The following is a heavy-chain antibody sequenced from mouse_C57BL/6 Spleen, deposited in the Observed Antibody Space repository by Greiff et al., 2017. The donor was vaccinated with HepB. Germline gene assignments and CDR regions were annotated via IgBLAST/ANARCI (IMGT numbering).Heavy chain of an antibody. CDR2: ISYDGSN. Sequence: EVQLVESGPGLVKPSQSLSLTCSVTGYSITSGYYWNWIRQFPGNKLEWMGYISYDGSNNYNPSLKNRISITRDTSKNQFFLKLNSVTTEDTATYYCAQGRSFDYWGQGTTLTVSS. J-gene: IGHJ2*01. D-gene: IGHD1-1*01. V-gene: IGHV3-6*01. CDR3: AQGRSFDY. CDR1: GYSITSGYY.